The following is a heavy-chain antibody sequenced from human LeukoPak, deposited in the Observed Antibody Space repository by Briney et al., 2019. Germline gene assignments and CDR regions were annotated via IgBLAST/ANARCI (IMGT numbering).Heavy chain of an antibody. V-gene: IGHV3-23*01. D-gene: IGHD5-12*01. CDR2: ISGSGTGT. Sequence: GGSLRLSCAASGFTFSSSAMSWVRQAPGKGLYWVSAISGSGTGTYYADSVKGRFTISRDNSKNTLYLQMNSLRAEDTAVYYCARDGSGYGKFDYWGQGTLVTVSS. CDR1: GFTFSSSA. CDR3: ARDGSGYGKFDY. J-gene: IGHJ4*02.